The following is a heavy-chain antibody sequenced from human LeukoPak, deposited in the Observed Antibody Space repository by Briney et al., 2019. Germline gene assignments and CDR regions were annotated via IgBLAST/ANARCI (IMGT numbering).Heavy chain of an antibody. CDR1: GFTFSSYS. J-gene: IGHJ3*02. V-gene: IGHV3-21*01. CDR3: ARAQVATYGLAFDI. CDR2: ISSSSSYI. Sequence: PGGSLRLSCAASGFTFSSYSMNWVRQAPGKGLEWVSSISSSSSYIYYADSVKGRFTISRDNAKNSLYLQMNSLRAEDTAVYYCARAQVATYGLAFDIWGQGTMVTVSS. D-gene: IGHD5-12*01.